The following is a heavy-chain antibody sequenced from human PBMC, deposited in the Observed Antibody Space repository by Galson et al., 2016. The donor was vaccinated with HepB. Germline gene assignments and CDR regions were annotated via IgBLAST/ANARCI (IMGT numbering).Heavy chain of an antibody. CDR1: GFTFTSYS. J-gene: IGHJ4*02. CDR2: INRDGSET. D-gene: IGHD2-8*02. Sequence: SLRLSCAASGFTFTSYSMTWVRQAPGKGLEWVGNINRDGSETNYVDSVKGRFTKSRDNAKNSLFLQMNSLRVGDTAVYYCTRGNLVGYWGQGTLVIVSS. V-gene: IGHV3-7*01. CDR3: TRGNLVGY.